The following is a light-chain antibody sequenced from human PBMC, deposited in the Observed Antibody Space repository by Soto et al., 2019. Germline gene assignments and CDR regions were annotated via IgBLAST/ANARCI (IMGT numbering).Light chain of an antibody. J-gene: IGKJ1*01. Sequence: DIVLTQSTGTLSLSPGETANLSCRASQSVTSNYLAWYQQKPGQAPRLIIYGASSRAAGIPDRFSSSGSRTVFTLTISSLQSEDFAVYYCQQYHSWWTVGQGTKVDIK. CDR2: GAS. V-gene: IGKV3-20*01. CDR1: QSVTSNY. CDR3: QQYHSWWT.